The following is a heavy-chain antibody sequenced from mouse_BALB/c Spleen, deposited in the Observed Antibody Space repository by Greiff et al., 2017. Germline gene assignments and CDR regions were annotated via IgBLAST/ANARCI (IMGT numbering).Heavy chain of an antibody. CDR1: GYTFTSYW. CDR2: INPSTGYT. Sequence: QVQLQQSGAELAKPGASVKMSCKASGYTFTSYWMHWVKQRPGQGLEWIGYINPSTGYTEYNQKFKDKATLTADKSSSTAYMQLSSLTSEDSAVYYCARSTVDYAMDYWGQGTSVTVSS. CDR3: ARSTVDYAMDY. V-gene: IGHV1-7*01. J-gene: IGHJ4*01. D-gene: IGHD1-1*01.